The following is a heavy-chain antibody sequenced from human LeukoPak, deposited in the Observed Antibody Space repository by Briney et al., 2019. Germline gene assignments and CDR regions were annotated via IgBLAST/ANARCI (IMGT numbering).Heavy chain of an antibody. CDR3: AKIPSYYYDSSGYYYHAFDI. V-gene: IGHV3-30*18. CDR2: ISYGGSNK. D-gene: IGHD3-22*01. Sequence: GGSLRLSCAASGFTFSSYGMHWVRQAPGKGLEWVAVISYGGSNKYYADSVKGRFTISRDNSKNTLYLQMNSLRAEDTAVYYCAKIPSYYYDSSGYYYHAFDIWGQGTMVTVSS. J-gene: IGHJ3*02. CDR1: GFTFSSYG.